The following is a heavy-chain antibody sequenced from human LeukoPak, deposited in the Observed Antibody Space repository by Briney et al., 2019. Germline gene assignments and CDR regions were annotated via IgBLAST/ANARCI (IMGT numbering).Heavy chain of an antibody. V-gene: IGHV4-4*07. D-gene: IGHD6-13*01. CDR2: IYSTGST. CDR1: GGSISSYY. CDR3: ARQIASAGTAGFDY. J-gene: IGHJ4*02. Sequence: SETLSLTCTVSGGSISSYYWSWIRQPAGKGLEWIGRIYSTGSTNYNPSLKSRVTMSVDTSKNQLSLRLRSVTAADTAVYYCARQIASAGTAGFDYWGQGALVTDSS.